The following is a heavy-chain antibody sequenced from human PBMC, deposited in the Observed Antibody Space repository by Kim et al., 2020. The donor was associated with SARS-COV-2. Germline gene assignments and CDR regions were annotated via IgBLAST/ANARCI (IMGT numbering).Heavy chain of an antibody. CDR3: ARGMDIVATIDDYVWGSYRYEEGGIYYYYGMDV. V-gene: IGHV3-33*01. CDR1: GFTFSSYG. D-gene: IGHD3-16*02. CDR2: IWDDGSNK. Sequence: GGSLRLSCAASGFTFSSYGMHWVRQAPGKGLEWVAVIWDDGSNKYYADSVKGRFTISRDNSKNTLYLQMNSLRAEDTAVYYCARGMDIVATIDDYVWGSYRYEEGGIYYYYGMDVWGQGTTVTVSS. J-gene: IGHJ6*02.